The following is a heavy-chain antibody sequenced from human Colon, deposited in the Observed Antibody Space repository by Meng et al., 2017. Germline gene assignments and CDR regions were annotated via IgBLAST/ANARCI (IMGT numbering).Heavy chain of an antibody. J-gene: IGHJ5*02. CDR3: ARDSGYDKNWFDP. V-gene: IGHV4-61*01. D-gene: IGHD5-12*01. CDR1: VGPVLSNSYY. CDR2: IYYSGST. Sequence: ARLRESGPGLVRPSEPLSLPCTVSVGPVLSNSYYWSWIRQPPGKGLEWIGFIYYSGSTNYNPSLKSRVTISVDTSKNQFSLKVSSVTAADTAVYYCARDSGYDKNWFDPWGQGTLVTVSS.